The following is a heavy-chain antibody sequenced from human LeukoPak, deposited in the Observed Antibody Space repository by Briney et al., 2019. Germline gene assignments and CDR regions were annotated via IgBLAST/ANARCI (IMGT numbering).Heavy chain of an antibody. V-gene: IGHV1-18*01. Sequence: ASVKVSCKASGYTFTSYGISWVRQAPGQGLEWMGWISAYNGNTNYAQKLQGRVTMTTDTSTSTAYMELRSLRSDDTAVYYCARGKRATRASSGWYYFDYWGQGTLVTVSS. CDR2: ISAYNGNT. J-gene: IGHJ4*02. CDR3: ARGKRATRASSGWYYFDY. D-gene: IGHD6-19*01. CDR1: GYTFTSYG.